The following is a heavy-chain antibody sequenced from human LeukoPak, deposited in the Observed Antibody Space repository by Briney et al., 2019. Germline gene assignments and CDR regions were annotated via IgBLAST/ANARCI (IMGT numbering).Heavy chain of an antibody. J-gene: IGHJ3*02. V-gene: IGHV3-11*05. D-gene: IGHD3-22*01. CDR3: ARASLYYYDSSGYYNGNDAFDI. CDR1: RFTFSDYY. CDR2: ISSSSSYT. Sequence: KPGGSLRLSCAASRFTFSDYYMSWIRQAPGKGLEWVSYISSSSSYTNYADSVKGRFTISRDNAKNSLHLQMNSLRAEDTAVYYCARASLYYYDSSGYYNGNDAFDIWGQGTMVTVSS.